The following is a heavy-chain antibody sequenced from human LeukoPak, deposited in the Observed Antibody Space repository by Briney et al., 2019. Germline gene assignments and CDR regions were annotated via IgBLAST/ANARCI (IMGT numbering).Heavy chain of an antibody. CDR2: IKQDGSEK. CDR3: AKDSAKKYDDY. Sequence: PGGSLRLSCAASGFTFSSYWMSWVRQAPGKGLEWVANIKQDGSEKYYVDSVKGRFTISRDNSKNTLYLQMNGLRAEDTAVYYCAKDSAKKYDDYWGQGTLVTVSS. J-gene: IGHJ4*02. CDR1: GFTFSSYW. V-gene: IGHV3-7*03. D-gene: IGHD2/OR15-2a*01.